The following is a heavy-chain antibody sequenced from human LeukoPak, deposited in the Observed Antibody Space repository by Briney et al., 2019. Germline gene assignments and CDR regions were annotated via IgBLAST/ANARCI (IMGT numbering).Heavy chain of an antibody. Sequence: PGGSLRLSCAGSGFTFSSYGMHWVRQAPGKGLEWVAFISYDGIKKYYADSVKGRFTISRDQSTHTLFLQMSSLRREDTAVYYCGKGPKTPSDPPPPLDVWGKGTTVTVSS. CDR3: GKGPKTPSDPPPPLDV. CDR2: ISYDGIKK. CDR1: GFTFSSYG. V-gene: IGHV3-30*18. J-gene: IGHJ6*04.